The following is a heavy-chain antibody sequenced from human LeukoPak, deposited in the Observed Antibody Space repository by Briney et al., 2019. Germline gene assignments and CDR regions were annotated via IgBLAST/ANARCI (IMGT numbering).Heavy chain of an antibody. Sequence: GGSLRLSCAASGFTFSSYSMNWVRQAPGKGLEWVSSISSSSSYIYYADSVKGRFTISRDNAKNSLYLQMNSLRAEDTALYYCARLSAYYYGSYFYYYMDVWGKGTTVTVSS. D-gene: IGHD3-10*01. V-gene: IGHV3-21*01. CDR2: ISSSSSYI. J-gene: IGHJ6*03. CDR1: GFTFSSYS. CDR3: ARLSAYYYGSYFYYYMDV.